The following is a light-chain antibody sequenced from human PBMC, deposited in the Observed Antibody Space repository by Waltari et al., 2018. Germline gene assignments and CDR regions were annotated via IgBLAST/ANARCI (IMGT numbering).Light chain of an antibody. Sequence: EIVMTQSPATLSVSPGERATLSYRASQNIRNSLAWYQQKPGQAPRLPISLASTRATGIPARFSGSGSGTQFSLTISSLQHEDFAIYYCQHHSTWPPTFGPGTRV. J-gene: IGKJ1*01. CDR3: QHHSTWPPT. CDR1: QNIRNS. CDR2: LAS. V-gene: IGKV3D-15*01.